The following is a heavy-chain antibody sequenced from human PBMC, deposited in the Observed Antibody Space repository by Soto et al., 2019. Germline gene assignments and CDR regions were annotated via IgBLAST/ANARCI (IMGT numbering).Heavy chain of an antibody. CDR2: IWYDGSNK. Sequence: QVQLVESGGGVVQPGRSLRLSCAASGFTFSSYCMHWVRQAPGKGLEWVAVIWYDGSNKYYADSVKGRFTISRDNSKKTLYLQMNSMRDEDTAVYYCARELQIAIWDYYYYGMDVWGQGTTVTVSS. CDR1: GFTFSSYC. V-gene: IGHV3-33*01. CDR3: ARELQIAIWDYYYYGMDV. J-gene: IGHJ6*02. D-gene: IGHD3-9*01.